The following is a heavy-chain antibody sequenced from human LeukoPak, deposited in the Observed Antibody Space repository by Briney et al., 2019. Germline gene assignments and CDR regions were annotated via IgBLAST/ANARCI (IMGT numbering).Heavy chain of an antibody. CDR2: IKHDGSEK. Sequence: GGSLRLSCAASGFTFSTYWMSWVRQAPGKGLEWVANIKHDGSEKYFVDSVKGRFTISRDNAKNSLYLQMNSLRAEDTAVYYGARGGGFGYDFWSGQGSYYFDYWGQETLVTVSS. J-gene: IGHJ4*02. D-gene: IGHD3-3*01. V-gene: IGHV3-7*01. CDR1: GFTFSTYW. CDR3: ARGGGFGYDFWSGQGSYYFDY.